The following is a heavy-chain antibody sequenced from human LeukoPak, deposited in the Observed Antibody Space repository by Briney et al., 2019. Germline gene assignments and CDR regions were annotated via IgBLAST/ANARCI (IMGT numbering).Heavy chain of an antibody. Sequence: ASVKVSCKASGYTFTGYYMHWVRQAPGQGREWMGWINPNSGGTNYAQKFQGRVTMTRDTSISTAYMELSRMRSDDTAVYYCARGGSTVTTRYNWFDPWGQGTLVTVSS. CDR1: GYTFTGYY. CDR3: ARGGSTVTTRYNWFDP. D-gene: IGHD4-17*01. CDR2: INPNSGGT. V-gene: IGHV1-2*02. J-gene: IGHJ5*02.